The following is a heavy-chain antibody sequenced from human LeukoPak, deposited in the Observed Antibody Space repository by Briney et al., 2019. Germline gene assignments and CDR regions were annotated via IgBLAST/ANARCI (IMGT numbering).Heavy chain of an antibody. D-gene: IGHD5-24*01. CDR3: ARNRDGYNSFDY. J-gene: IGHJ4*02. CDR1: GYSISSGYH. Sequence: SETLSLTCTVSGYSISSGYHWGWIRQPPGKGLEWIGSIYHSGSTYYNPSLKSRVTISVDTSKNQFSLKLSSVTAADTAVYYCARNRDGYNSFDYWGQGTLVTVSS. V-gene: IGHV4-38-2*02. CDR2: IYHSGST.